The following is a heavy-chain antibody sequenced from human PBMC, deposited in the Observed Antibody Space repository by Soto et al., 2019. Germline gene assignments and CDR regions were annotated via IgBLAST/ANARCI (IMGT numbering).Heavy chain of an antibody. Sequence: QVQLQESGPGLVKPSGTLSLTCAVSGGSISSSNWWSWVRQPPGKGLEWIGEIYHSGSTNYNPSRTSRFTIXVXKXXNPFPLKLSSVTAADTAVYYCARAAMGGSSWPCDSWGQGTLVTVSS. CDR2: IYHSGST. CDR3: ARAAMGGSSWPCDS. CDR1: GGSISSSNW. V-gene: IGHV4-4*02. J-gene: IGHJ4*02. D-gene: IGHD6-13*01.